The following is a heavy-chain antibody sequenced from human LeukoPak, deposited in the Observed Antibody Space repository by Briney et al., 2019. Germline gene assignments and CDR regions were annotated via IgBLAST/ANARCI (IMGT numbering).Heavy chain of an antibody. CDR1: GYTFASYV. CDR3: ARANGNGDYDSLNYYYGMDV. CDR2: ISAYNGNT. Sequence: ASVKVSCKASGYTFASYVISWVRQAPGQGLEWMGWISAYNGNTNYAQKLQGRVTMTTDTSTSTAYMGLRSLGSDDTAVYYCARANGNGDYDSLNYYYGMDVWGQGTTVTGSS. V-gene: IGHV1-18*01. J-gene: IGHJ6*02. D-gene: IGHD4-17*01.